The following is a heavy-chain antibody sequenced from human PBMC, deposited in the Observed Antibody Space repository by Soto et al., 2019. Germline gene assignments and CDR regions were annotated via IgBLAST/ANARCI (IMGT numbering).Heavy chain of an antibody. CDR3: ARLSSSWNNYFDY. Sequence: SETLSLTCTVSGGSISSYYWSWIRQPPGKGLEWIGYIYYSGSTNYNPSLKSRVTISVDTSKNQFSLKLSSVTAADTAVYYCARLSSSWNNYFDYWGQGTLVTVSS. J-gene: IGHJ4*02. CDR1: GGSISSYY. V-gene: IGHV4-59*01. D-gene: IGHD6-13*01. CDR2: IYYSGST.